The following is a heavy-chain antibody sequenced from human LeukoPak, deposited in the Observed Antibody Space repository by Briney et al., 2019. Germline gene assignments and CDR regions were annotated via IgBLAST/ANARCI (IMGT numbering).Heavy chain of an antibody. CDR3: ARGDCSGGSCFDAFDI. CDR1: GGTFSSYA. V-gene: IGHV1-2*02. CDR2: INPNSGGT. D-gene: IGHD2-15*01. Sequence: ASVKVSCKASGGTFSSYAISWVRQAPGQGLEWMGWINPNSGGTNYAQKFQGRVTMTRDTSIGTAYMELSRLRSDDTAVYYCARGDCSGGSCFDAFDIWGQGTMVTVSS. J-gene: IGHJ3*02.